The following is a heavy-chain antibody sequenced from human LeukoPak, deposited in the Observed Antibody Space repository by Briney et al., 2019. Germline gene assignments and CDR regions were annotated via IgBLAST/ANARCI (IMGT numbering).Heavy chain of an antibody. Sequence: KPSETLSLTCTVSGGSISSSSYYWSWIRQPAGKGLEWIGRIYKSGSTIYNPSLNSRVTMSLDTSKNQFSLKLRSVTAADTAVYFCARVQVGGWGILDYWGQGTLVTVSS. D-gene: IGHD3-16*01. J-gene: IGHJ4*02. CDR1: GGSISSSSYY. CDR3: ARVQVGGWGILDY. V-gene: IGHV4-61*02. CDR2: IYKSGST.